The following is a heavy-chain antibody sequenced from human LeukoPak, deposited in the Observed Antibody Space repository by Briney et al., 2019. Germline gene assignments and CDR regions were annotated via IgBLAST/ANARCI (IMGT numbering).Heavy chain of an antibody. J-gene: IGHJ6*03. Sequence: GGSLRLSCAASGFTLDDYAMHWVRQAPGKGLEWVSGISWNSGSIGYADSVKGRFTISRDNAKNSLYLQMNSLRAEDTALYYCAKGQQWLGYYYYMDVWGKGTTVTVSS. V-gene: IGHV3-9*01. CDR1: GFTLDDYA. D-gene: IGHD5-12*01. CDR2: ISWNSGSI. CDR3: AKGQQWLGYYYYMDV.